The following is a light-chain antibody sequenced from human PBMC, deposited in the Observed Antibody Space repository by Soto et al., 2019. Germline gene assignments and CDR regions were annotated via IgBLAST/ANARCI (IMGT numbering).Light chain of an antibody. CDR3: QKYSSVPV. J-gene: IGKJ3*01. CDR2: AAS. Sequence: DIQMTQSPTSLSASVGDRVTITCRASQAIRNFVAWYQQKPGKAPKLLIYAASTLQSGVPPRFSGSGSGTDFTLTINSLQPEYVATYSCQKYSSVPVFGPGTKVEIK. CDR1: QAIRNF. V-gene: IGKV1-27*01.